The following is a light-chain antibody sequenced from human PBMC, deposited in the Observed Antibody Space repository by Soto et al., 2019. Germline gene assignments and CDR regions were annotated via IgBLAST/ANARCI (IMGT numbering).Light chain of an antibody. Sequence: DVQMTQSPSTLSASIGDTVTITCRASQSIDGWLAWYQQKPGRPPKLLIYRAPILENGVPSRFSGRGSGTEFTLTISGLRPDDLGTYFCQQYNSYPKTFGEGTKLDI. CDR2: RAP. V-gene: IGKV1-5*03. J-gene: IGKJ2*01. CDR1: QSIDGW. CDR3: QQYNSYPKT.